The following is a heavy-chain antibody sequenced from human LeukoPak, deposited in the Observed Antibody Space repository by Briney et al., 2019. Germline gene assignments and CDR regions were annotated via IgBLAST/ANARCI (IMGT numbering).Heavy chain of an antibody. V-gene: IGHV1-18*01. J-gene: IGHJ4*02. D-gene: IGHD6-13*01. CDR2: ISAYNGNT. Sequence: GASVKVSCKASGYTFTRYGISRVRQAPGQGLEWMGWISAYNGNTNYAQKVQGRVTMTTDTSTSTAYTELRSLRSDDTAVYYCARDPQIATAGIAYWGQGTLVTVSS. CDR1: GYTFTRYG. CDR3: ARDPQIATAGIAY.